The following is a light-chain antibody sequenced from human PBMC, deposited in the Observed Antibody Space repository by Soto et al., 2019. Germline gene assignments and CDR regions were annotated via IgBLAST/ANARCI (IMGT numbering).Light chain of an antibody. CDR3: QQRSNWPMYT. CDR2: DAS. CDR1: QSVSSY. V-gene: IGKV3-11*01. Sequence: EIVLTQSPATLSLSPGERATLSCRASQSVSSYLAWYQQKPGQAPRLLIYDASNRATGIPARFSGSGSGTEVTLTISSLEPEDFAVYYCQQRSNWPMYTFGQGTKLEIK. J-gene: IGKJ2*01.